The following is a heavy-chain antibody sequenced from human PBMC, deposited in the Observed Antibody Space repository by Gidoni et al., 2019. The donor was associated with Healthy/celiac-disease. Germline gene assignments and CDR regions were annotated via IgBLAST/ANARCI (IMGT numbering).Heavy chain of an antibody. CDR3: ARLGYNWNYVDGWFDP. J-gene: IGHJ5*02. D-gene: IGHD1-7*01. CDR1: GHSVSRHRAA. V-gene: IGHV6-1*01. CDR2: TNYRSKWYN. Sequence: QVQLQQSGPGLVKPSQTLSLTCAISGHSVSRHRAAWNWIRQSPSRGLEWLGRTNYRSKWYNEYAVSVKSRITINPDTSKNQFSLQLNSVTPEDTAVYYCARLGYNWNYVDGWFDPWGQGTLVTVSS.